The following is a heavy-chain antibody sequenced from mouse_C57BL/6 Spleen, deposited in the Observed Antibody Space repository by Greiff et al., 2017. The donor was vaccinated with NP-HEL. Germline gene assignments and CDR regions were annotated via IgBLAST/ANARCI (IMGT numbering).Heavy chain of an antibody. J-gene: IGHJ4*01. CDR1: GFTFSSYG. V-gene: IGHV5-6*02. Sequence: DVKLVESGGDLVKPGGSLKLSCAASGFTFSSYGMSWVRPTPDKRLEWVATISSGGSYTYYPDSVKGRFTISRDNAKNTLYLQMSSLKSEDTAMYYCARRRSTSYAMDYWAQGTSVTVSS. D-gene: IGHD2-1*01. CDR2: ISSGGSYT. CDR3: ARRRSTSYAMDY.